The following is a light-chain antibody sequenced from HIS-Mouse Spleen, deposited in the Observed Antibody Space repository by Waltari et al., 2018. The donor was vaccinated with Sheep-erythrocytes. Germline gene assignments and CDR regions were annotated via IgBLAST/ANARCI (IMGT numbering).Light chain of an antibody. J-gene: IGLJ2*01. CDR3: QSYDSSLSGYVV. Sequence: QSVLTQPPSVSGAPGQRVTISCTGSSSNIGAGYDVHWYQQLPGTAPKLLIYGTRNRPSGFHGRFSGSKSGTSASLAITGLQAEDEADYYCQSYDSSLSGYVVFGGGTKLTVL. CDR1: SSNIGAGYD. V-gene: IGLV1-40*01. CDR2: GTR.